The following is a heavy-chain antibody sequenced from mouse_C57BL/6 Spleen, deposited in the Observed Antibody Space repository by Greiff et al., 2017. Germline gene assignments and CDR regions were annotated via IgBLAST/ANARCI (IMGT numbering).Heavy chain of an antibody. Sequence: QVQLQQSGAELVRPGASVTLSCKASGYTFTDYEMHWVKQTPVHGLEWIGAIDPETGGTAYNQKFKGKAILTADKSSSTAYMELRSLTSEDSAVYYCTIYGNYDYFGYWGQGTTLTVSS. CDR2: IDPETGGT. D-gene: IGHD2-1*01. V-gene: IGHV1-15*01. CDR1: GYTFTDYE. CDR3: TIYGNYDYFGY. J-gene: IGHJ2*01.